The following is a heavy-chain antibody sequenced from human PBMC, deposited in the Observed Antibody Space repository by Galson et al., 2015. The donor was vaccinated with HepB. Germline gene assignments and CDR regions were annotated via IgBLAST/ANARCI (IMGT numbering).Heavy chain of an antibody. CDR2: IDPSDSYT. J-gene: IGHJ4*02. D-gene: IGHD3-10*01. V-gene: IGHV5-10-1*01. CDR1: GYSFTAFW. CDR3: ASRQHYFGSGTRYNVADY. Sequence: QSGAEVKKPGESLRISCQGSGYSFTAFWITWVRQIPGKGLEWMGRIDPSDSYTDYSQSFQGHVTISADKSVTTAYLQFSSRQASDTAIDYCASRQHYFGSGTRYNVADYWGQGTPVTVSA.